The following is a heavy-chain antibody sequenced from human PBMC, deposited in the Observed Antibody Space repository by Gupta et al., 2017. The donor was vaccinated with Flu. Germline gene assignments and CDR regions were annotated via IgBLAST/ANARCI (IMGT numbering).Heavy chain of an antibody. CDR1: GFTFSSYA. CDR3: AKGGAGPHLSYYYYGMDV. J-gene: IGHJ6*02. CDR2: ISGSGGST. D-gene: IGHD1-26*01. V-gene: IGHV3-23*01. Sequence: EVQLLESGGGLVQPGGSLRLSCAASGFTFSSYAMSWVRQAPGKGLEWVSAISGSGGSTYYADSVKGRFTISRDNSKNTLYLQMNSLRAEDTAVYYCAKGGAGPHLSYYYYGMDVWGQGTTVTVSS.